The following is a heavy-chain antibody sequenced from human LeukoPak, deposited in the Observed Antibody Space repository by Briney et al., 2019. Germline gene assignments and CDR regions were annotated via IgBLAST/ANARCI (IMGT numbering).Heavy chain of an antibody. D-gene: IGHD4-17*01. Sequence: SRTLSLTCTVSGGSISSGSYYWSWIRQPAGKGLEWIGRIYTSGSTNYNPSLKSRVTISVDTSKNQFSLKLSSVTAADTAVYYCAREEAYGDFYYYYYYMDVWGKGTTVTISS. CDR3: AREEAYGDFYYYYYYMDV. J-gene: IGHJ6*03. V-gene: IGHV4-61*02. CDR1: GGSISSGSYY. CDR2: IYTSGST.